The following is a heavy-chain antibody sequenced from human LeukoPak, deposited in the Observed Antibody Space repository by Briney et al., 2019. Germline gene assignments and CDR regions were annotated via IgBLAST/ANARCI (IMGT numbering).Heavy chain of an antibody. Sequence: SETLSLTCAVYGGSFSGYYWSWIRQPPGKGPEWIGEINHSGSTNYNPSLKSRVTISVDTSKNQFSLKLSSVTAADTAVYYCARGGVLLWFGESHYYFDYWGQGTLVTVSS. J-gene: IGHJ4*02. V-gene: IGHV4-34*01. D-gene: IGHD3-10*01. CDR3: ARGGVLLWFGESHYYFDY. CDR2: INHSGST. CDR1: GGSFSGYY.